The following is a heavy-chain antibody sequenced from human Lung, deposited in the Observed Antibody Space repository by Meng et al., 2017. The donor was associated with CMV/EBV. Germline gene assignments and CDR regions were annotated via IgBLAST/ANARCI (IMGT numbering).Heavy chain of an antibody. D-gene: IGHD3-10*01. V-gene: IGHV3-74*01. J-gene: IGHJ3*02. CDR1: GINFNTYW. Sequence: GESXKISCAVSGINFNTYWMHWVRQVPGKGLVWLSRIYSDGISTRYADSVKGRFTISRDNTKNTLYLQMNGLRAEDTAVYYCAREPGMGAFDIWGQGTMVTVSS. CDR3: AREPGMGAFDI. CDR2: IYSDGIST.